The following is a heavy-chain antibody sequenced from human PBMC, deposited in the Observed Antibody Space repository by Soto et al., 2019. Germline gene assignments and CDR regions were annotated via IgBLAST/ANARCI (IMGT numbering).Heavy chain of an antibody. CDR2: ISASSGNT. V-gene: IGHV1-18*01. CDR1: GYSFNSYG. J-gene: IGHJ5*02. Sequence: QTQLVQSGPEVKNPGASVKVSCKASGYSFNSYGISWVRQAPGQGLEWMGWISASSGNTSYAEELQGRVTMTTDSAKSTAYMELRSLTSDDTAVYYCARETKFYGFWSGYYRFDTWGQGTLVSVSS. CDR3: ARETKFYGFWSGYYRFDT. D-gene: IGHD3-3*01.